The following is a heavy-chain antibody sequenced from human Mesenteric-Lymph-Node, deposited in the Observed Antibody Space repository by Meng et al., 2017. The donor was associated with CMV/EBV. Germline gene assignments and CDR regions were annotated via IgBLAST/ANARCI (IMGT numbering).Heavy chain of an antibody. J-gene: IGHJ4*02. D-gene: IGHD2-8*01. Sequence: GGSLRLSCVASGFTFSSYWMTWVRQAPGKGLEWVANIKQDGSEKYYVDSVKGRFTVSRDNSKNTLYLQMNSLRVEDTAVYYCGKGQLRYCTNGLCSYFDYWGQGTLVTVSS. V-gene: IGHV3-7*01. CDR2: IKQDGSEK. CDR1: GFTFSSYW. CDR3: GKGQLRYCTNGLCSYFDY.